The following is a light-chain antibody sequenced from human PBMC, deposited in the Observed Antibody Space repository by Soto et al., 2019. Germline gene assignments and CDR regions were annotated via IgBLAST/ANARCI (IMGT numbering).Light chain of an antibody. CDR3: HHYGTSAL. J-gene: IGKJ3*01. V-gene: IGKV3-20*01. CDR2: GAS. CDR1: QSVSSSY. Sequence: EIVLTQSPGTLSLSPGERATLSCRASQSVSSSYLAWYQQKPGQAPRLLIYGASSRTTGIPDRFSGSGSGTDFTLTISRLAPEDFAVYYCHHYGTSALFGTGTKVYIK.